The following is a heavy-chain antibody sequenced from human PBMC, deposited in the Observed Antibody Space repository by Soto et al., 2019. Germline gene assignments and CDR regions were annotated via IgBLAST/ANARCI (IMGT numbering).Heavy chain of an antibody. J-gene: IGHJ2*01. CDR2: IYHSGST. CDR3: AEVGDWTSYWYFYL. V-gene: IGHV4-4*02. Sequence: QVQLQESGPGLVKPSRTLSLTCAVSGGSISSSNWWRWVRHPPGKGLEWIGEIYHSGSTNYNPSLQRRFTISVHQSKVPYSLTLSSVSAADTPVYSGAEVGDWTSYWYFYLCGRGSLVTVGS. CDR1: GGSISSSNW. D-gene: IGHD2-21*02.